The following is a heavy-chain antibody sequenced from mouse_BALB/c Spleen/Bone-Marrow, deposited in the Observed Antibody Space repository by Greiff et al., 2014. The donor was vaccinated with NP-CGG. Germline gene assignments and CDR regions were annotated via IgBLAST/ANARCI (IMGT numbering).Heavy chain of an antibody. CDR3: ARARSTMITTGAMDY. J-gene: IGHJ4*01. D-gene: IGHD2-4*01. Sequence: EVQLVESGGGLVQPGGSRKLSCAASGFTFSRSGMHWVRQAPEKGLEWVAYISSGSSTIYYADTMKGRFTISRDNPKNTLFLQMTSLRSEDTAMYYCARARSTMITTGAMDYWGQGTSVTVPS. V-gene: IGHV5-17*02. CDR1: GFTFSRSG. CDR2: ISSGSSTI.